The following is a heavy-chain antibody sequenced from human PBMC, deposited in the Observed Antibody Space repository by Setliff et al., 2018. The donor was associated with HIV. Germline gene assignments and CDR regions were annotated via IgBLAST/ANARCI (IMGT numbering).Heavy chain of an antibody. J-gene: IGHJ4*02. CDR3: AAWGPRYSYAPYFFDS. D-gene: IGHD5-18*01. CDR1: NGSFSGCY. CDR2: INHSGST. Sequence: LSLTCAVYNGSFSGCYWTWIRQPPGKGLEWIGEINHSGSTNYSPSLKSRVTISVDASRNQFSLRLSSVTAADTAVYYCAAWGPRYSYAPYFFDSWGQGTLVTVSS. V-gene: IGHV4-34*01.